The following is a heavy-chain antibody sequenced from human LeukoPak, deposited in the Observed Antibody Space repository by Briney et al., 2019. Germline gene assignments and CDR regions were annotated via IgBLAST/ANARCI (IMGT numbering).Heavy chain of an antibody. CDR3: ARAPITMIGGFDY. CDR1: GYTFTGYY. Sequence: RASVKVSCKASGYTFTGYYMHWVRQAPGQGLEWMGGIIPIFGTANYAQKFQGRVTITADESTSTAYMELSSLRSEDTAVYYCARAPITMIGGFDYWGQGTLVTVSS. J-gene: IGHJ4*02. V-gene: IGHV1-69*13. D-gene: IGHD3-22*01. CDR2: IIPIFGTA.